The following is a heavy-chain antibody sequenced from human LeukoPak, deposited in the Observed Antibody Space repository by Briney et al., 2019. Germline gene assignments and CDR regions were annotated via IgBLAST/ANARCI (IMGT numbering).Heavy chain of an antibody. Sequence: GGSLRLSCAASDFTFSTFTMHWVRQAPGKGLEWVSSVSSSSRTMNYADSVQGRSTVSRDNANNSMYLQINDLRREDTAVYYCARGSPRGGLDSWGKGTLVTVSS. V-gene: IGHV3-48*01. D-gene: IGHD1-14*01. CDR3: ARGSPRGGLDS. CDR1: DFTFSTFT. CDR2: VSSSSRTM. J-gene: IGHJ4*02.